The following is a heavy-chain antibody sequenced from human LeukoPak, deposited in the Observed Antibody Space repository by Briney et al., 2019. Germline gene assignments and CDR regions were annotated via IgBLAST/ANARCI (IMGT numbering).Heavy chain of an antibody. V-gene: IGHV1-69*02. D-gene: IGHD7-27*01. Sequence: RASVKVSCKASGYTFTGYYMHWVRQAPGQGLEWMGRIIPILGIANYAQKFQGRVAITADKSTSTAYMELSSLRSEDTAVYYCARPTGAWGQGTMVTVSS. CDR2: IIPILGIA. J-gene: IGHJ3*01. CDR3: ARPTGA. CDR1: GYTFTGYY.